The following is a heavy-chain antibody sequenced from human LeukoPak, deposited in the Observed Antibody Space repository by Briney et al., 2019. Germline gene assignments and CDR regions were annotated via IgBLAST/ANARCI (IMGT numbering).Heavy chain of an antibody. Sequence: GGSLRLSCAASGFTFSSYWMHWVRQAPGKGLVWVSRINSDGSGTSYVDSVKGRFAISRDNSKNTLYLQMYGLRAEDTAVYYCARERGRGRDSPWFDYWGQGTLVTVSS. J-gene: IGHJ4*02. CDR1: GFTFSSYW. CDR2: INSDGSGT. D-gene: IGHD3-16*01. CDR3: ARERGRGRDSPWFDY. V-gene: IGHV3-74*01.